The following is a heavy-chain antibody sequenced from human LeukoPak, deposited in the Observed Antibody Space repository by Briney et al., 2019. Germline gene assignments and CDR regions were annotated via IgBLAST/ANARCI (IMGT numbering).Heavy chain of an antibody. D-gene: IGHD2-21*02. J-gene: IGHJ4*02. V-gene: IGHV4-31*03. CDR3: ARSWVETSFFDF. CDR2: IHYGGFT. CDR1: GDSMNSGGHY. Sequence: PSETLSLTCTVSGDSMNSGGHYSTWIRQHPGKGLEWIGHIHYGGFTDYKPTLKTRSVISVDPSKNVFSLDLTSVTAADTAVYFCARSWVETSFFDFWGQGVQVIVSS.